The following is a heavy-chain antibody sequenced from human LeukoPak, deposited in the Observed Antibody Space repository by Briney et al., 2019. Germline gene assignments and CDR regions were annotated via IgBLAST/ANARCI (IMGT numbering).Heavy chain of an antibody. CDR3: ARVGVDITIFGVVTSGIFDY. CDR2: IYYSGST. Sequence: SETLSLTCTVSGGSISSSSYYWGWIRQPPGKGLEWIGSIYYSGSTYYNPSLKSQVTISVDTSKNQFSLKLSSVTAADTAVYYCARVGVDITIFGVVTSGIFDYWGQGTLVTVSS. V-gene: IGHV4-39*07. J-gene: IGHJ4*02. CDR1: GGSISSSSYY. D-gene: IGHD3-3*01.